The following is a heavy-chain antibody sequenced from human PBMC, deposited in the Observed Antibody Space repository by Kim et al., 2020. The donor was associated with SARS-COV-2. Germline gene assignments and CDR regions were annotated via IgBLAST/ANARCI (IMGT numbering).Heavy chain of an antibody. CDR1: GFTFSDPY. Sequence: GGSLRLSCVASGFTFSDPYMNWVRQAPGKGLEWVGRIQTKARSYTTDYAASVKGRFTISRADSKNSLYLQMNSLKTEDTAVYYCARDCYTALDYWAPGTL. CDR2: IQTKARSYTT. J-gene: IGHJ4*02. CDR3: ARDCYTALDY. D-gene: IGHD3-16*02. V-gene: IGHV3-72*01.